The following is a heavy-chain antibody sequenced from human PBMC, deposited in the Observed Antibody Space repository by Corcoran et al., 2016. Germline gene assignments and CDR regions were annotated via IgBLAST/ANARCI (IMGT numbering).Heavy chain of an antibody. V-gene: IGHV1-2*02. CDR3: ARATPREGGHEVDS. D-gene: IGHD1-26*01. Sequence: QVQLVQSGAEVKKPGASVKVSCQASGYTCTGYCIPWVRQAPGQGLEWMGWINPNRGGTNYGQKFQGRVTMTRDTSISTAYMELRRLTSDDTALYYCARATPREGGHEVDSCGQGTLVTVSS. J-gene: IGHJ4*02. CDR2: INPNRGGT. CDR1: GYTCTGYC.